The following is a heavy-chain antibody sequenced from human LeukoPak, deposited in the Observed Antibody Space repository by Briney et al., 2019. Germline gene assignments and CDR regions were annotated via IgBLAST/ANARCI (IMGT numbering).Heavy chain of an antibody. V-gene: IGHV3-23*01. CDR3: AKGSRGTFSYYLDC. D-gene: IGHD3-10*01. Sequence: GGSLRLSCAASRFTFSNYAMAWVRQVPGRGLEWVSSITDSGGATWYADSVKGRFTVSRDNSKNTLYMQLNSLRAEDTAVYYCAKGSRGTFSYYLDCWGQGVLVTVSS. J-gene: IGHJ4*02. CDR2: ITDSGGAT. CDR1: RFTFSNYA.